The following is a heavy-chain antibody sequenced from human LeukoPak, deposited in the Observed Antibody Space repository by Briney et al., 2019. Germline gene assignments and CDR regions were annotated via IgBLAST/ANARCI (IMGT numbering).Heavy chain of an antibody. CDR2: INTDGSST. D-gene: IGHD3-10*01. V-gene: IGHV3-74*01. Sequence: GGSLRLSCAASGLTFSSYAMSWVRQAPGKGLVWVSRINTDGSSTSYADSVEGRFTISRDNAKNTLYLQMNSLRAEDTAVYYCARRFYYDSGSYFRSGVAWFDPRGQGTLVTVSS. CDR1: GLTFSSYA. J-gene: IGHJ5*02. CDR3: ARRFYYDSGSYFRSGVAWFDP.